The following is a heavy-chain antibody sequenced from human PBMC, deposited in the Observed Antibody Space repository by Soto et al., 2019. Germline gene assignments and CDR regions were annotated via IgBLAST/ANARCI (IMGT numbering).Heavy chain of an antibody. V-gene: IGHV1-69*06. CDR3: ASNPQDIVVVVAATPAALDP. Sequence: VRPAPGIGLEWMGGIIPIFGTANYAQKFQGRVTITADKSTSTAYMELSSLRSEDTAVYYCASNPQDIVVVVAATPAALDPRGQGTLVNGSA. J-gene: IGHJ5*02. CDR2: IIPIFGTA. D-gene: IGHD2-15*01.